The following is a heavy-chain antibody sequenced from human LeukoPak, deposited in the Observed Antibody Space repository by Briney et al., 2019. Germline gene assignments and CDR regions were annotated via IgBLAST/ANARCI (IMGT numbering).Heavy chain of an antibody. CDR2: ISGSGGST. Sequence: PGGSLRLSCAASGFTFSSYAMNWVRQAPGKGLEWVSAISGSGGSTYYADSVKGRFAISRDNSKNTLYLQMNSLRAEDTAVYYCAKERSDWNYGFDYWGQGTLVTVSS. CDR3: AKERSDWNYGFDY. J-gene: IGHJ4*02. V-gene: IGHV3-23*01. CDR1: GFTFSSYA. D-gene: IGHD1-7*01.